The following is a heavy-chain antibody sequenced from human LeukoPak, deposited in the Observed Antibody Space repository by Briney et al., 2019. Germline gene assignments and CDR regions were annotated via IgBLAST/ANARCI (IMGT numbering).Heavy chain of an antibody. J-gene: IGHJ4*02. CDR2: IKQDGSEK. CDR1: GSTFSDYY. V-gene: IGHV3-7*01. D-gene: IGHD3-3*02. Sequence: PGGSLRLSCAASGSTFSDYYMSWIRQAPGKGLEWVANIKQDGSEKHYVDSVKGRFTISRDNSKDTLYLQMNSLRAEDTAVYYCAKLDLVGGYWGQGTLVTVSS. CDR3: AKLDLVGGY.